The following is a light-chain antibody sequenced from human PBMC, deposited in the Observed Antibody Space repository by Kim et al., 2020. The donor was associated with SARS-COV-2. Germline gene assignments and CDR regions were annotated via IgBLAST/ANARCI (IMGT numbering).Light chain of an antibody. CDR1: QDISHY. V-gene: IGKV1-27*01. Sequence: ASVGDRVTIACRASQDISHYLAWFQQKPGEAPKLLIYAASALHSEVPSRFSGSGSGTEFTLTISSLQPEDVATFYCQSYNSAPWTFGQGTKVDIK. CDR3: QSYNSAPWT. CDR2: AAS. J-gene: IGKJ1*01.